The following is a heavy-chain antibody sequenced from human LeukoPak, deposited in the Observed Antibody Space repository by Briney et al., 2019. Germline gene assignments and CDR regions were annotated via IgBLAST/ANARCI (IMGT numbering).Heavy chain of an antibody. CDR3: ASTLGYCSGGSCYFHAFDI. J-gene: IGHJ3*02. V-gene: IGHV4-59*08. Sequence: TSETLSLTCTVSGGSISSYYWSWIRQPPGKGLEWIGYIYYSGSTNYNPSLESRVTISVDTSKNQFSLKLSSVTAADTAVYYCASTLGYCSGGSCYFHAFDIWGQGTMVTVSS. D-gene: IGHD2-15*01. CDR2: IYYSGST. CDR1: GGSISSYY.